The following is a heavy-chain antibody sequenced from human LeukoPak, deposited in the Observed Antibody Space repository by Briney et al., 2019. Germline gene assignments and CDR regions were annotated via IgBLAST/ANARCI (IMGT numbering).Heavy chain of an antibody. V-gene: IGHV4-34*01. CDR3: ARSKVFNTIRAVAGTEY. J-gene: IGHJ4*02. Sequence: NTSETLSLTCAVYGGSFSGYYWSWIRQPPGKGLEWIGEINHSGSTNCNPSLKSRVTISVDTSKNQFSLKLSSVTAADTAVYYCARSKVFNTIRAVAGTEYWGQGTLVTVSS. CDR1: GGSFSGYY. D-gene: IGHD6-19*01. CDR2: INHSGST.